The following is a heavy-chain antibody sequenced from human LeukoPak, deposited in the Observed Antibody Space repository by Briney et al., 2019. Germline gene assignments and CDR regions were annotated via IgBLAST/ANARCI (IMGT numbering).Heavy chain of an antibody. J-gene: IGHJ4*02. Sequence: SETLSLTCTVSGGSISSYYGGWIRQPPGKGMGWIGYIYYSGSTNYNPFLKSRVTISVDTSKNQYSLKLSSVTAADTAVYYCARGFGGSYCYKGYGFDYWGQGTLVTVSS. CDR2: IYYSGST. CDR3: ARGFGGSYCYKGYGFDY. CDR1: GGSISSYY. D-gene: IGHD1-26*01. V-gene: IGHV4-59*01.